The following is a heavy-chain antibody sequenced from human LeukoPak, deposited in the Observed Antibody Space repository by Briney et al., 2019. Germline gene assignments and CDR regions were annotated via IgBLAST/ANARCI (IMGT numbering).Heavy chain of an antibody. V-gene: IGHV3-7*01. CDR3: AGARGAHLFDY. Sequence: GGSLQLSCAASGFTFSSYWMSWVRQAPGKGLAWVANIKLDGSEKYYVDSVKGRFTISRDNAMNSLYLQMNILRAEDTAVYYCAGARGAHLFDYWGQGTLVTV. CDR2: IKLDGSEK. D-gene: IGHD3-10*01. CDR1: GFTFSSYW. J-gene: IGHJ4*02.